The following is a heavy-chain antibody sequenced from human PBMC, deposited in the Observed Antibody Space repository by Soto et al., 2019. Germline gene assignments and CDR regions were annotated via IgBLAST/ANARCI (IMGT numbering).Heavy chain of an antibody. J-gene: IGHJ3*02. D-gene: IGHD3-22*01. CDR3: ARPLYDNSGYYPLDAFDI. CDR2: IYYSGST. V-gene: IGHV4-59*08. CDR1: GGSISSYS. Sequence: SETLSLTCTVSGGSISSYSWSWIRQPPGKGLEWIGYIYYSGSTNYNPSLKSRVTISVDTSKNQLSLKLSSVTAADTAVYYCARPLYDNSGYYPLDAFDIWGQGTMVTVSS.